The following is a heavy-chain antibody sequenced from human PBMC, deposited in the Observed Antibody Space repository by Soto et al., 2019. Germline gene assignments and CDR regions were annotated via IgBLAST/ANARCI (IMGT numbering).Heavy chain of an antibody. Sequence: GGALRLSCAASGFSFSSYAVSWVRQAPGKGLEWVSVFDGSVGHTYYTNSVKGRFTISNDNSKNTLFLQMNSLKAEDTAVYFCAKPLQYDSGWTLHYWGQGXLVTVSS. CDR1: GFSFSSYA. J-gene: IGHJ4*02. V-gene: IGHV3-23*01. CDR3: AKPLQYDSGWTLHY. CDR2: FDGSVGHT. D-gene: IGHD6-19*01.